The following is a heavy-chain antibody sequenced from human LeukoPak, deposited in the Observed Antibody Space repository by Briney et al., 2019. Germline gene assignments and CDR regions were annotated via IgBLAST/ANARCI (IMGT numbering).Heavy chain of an antibody. Sequence: SETLSLTCTVSGASVRSDHWNWIRQSPGKGLEWIAYMHGSGSPNYNPSLASRLTLSVDATENLLSLKLTSVTAADTAVYFCARDLSINAFDIWGQGTLVTVSS. J-gene: IGHJ3*02. V-gene: IGHV4-59*02. CDR3: ARDLSINAFDI. CDR2: MHGSGSP. D-gene: IGHD2/OR15-2a*01. CDR1: GASVRSDH.